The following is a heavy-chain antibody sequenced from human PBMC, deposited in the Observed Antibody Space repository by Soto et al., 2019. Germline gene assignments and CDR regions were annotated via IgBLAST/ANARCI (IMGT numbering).Heavy chain of an antibody. CDR1: GGSISSGGYY. D-gene: IGHD1-1*01. V-gene: IGHV4-31*03. CDR2: IYYSGST. Sequence: QVQLQESGPGLVKPSQTLSLTCTVSGGSISSGGYYWSWIRQHPGKGLEWIGYIYYSGSTYYNPSLKGRVXXXVXXAKNQFSLKLSSVTAADTAVYYCAGWPQVEPRFDYWGQGTLVTVSS. CDR3: AGWPQVEPRFDY. J-gene: IGHJ4*02.